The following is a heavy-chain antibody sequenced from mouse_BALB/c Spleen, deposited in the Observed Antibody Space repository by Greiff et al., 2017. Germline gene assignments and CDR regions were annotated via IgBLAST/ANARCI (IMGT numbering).Heavy chain of an antibody. CDR2: IYPGDGDT. CDR3: ARTGYYGSRYFDV. V-gene: IGHV1-80*01. Sequence: QVQLQQSGAELVRPGSSVKISCKASGYAFSSYWMNWVKQRPGQGLEWIGQIYPGDGDTNYNGKFKGKATLTADKSSSTAYMQLSSLTSEDSAVYFCARTGYYGSRYFDVWGAGTTVTVSS. D-gene: IGHD1-1*01. J-gene: IGHJ1*01. CDR1: GYAFSSYW.